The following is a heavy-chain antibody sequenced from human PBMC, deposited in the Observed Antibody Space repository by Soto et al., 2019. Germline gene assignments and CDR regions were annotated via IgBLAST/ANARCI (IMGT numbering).Heavy chain of an antibody. Sequence: PGGSLRLSCAASGFTFSSYAMSWVRRAPGKGLEWVSAISGSGGSTYYADSVKGRFTISRDNSKNTLYLQMNSLRAEDTAVYYCAKDTLATRQAYAFDIWGQGTMVTVSS. D-gene: IGHD5-12*01. CDR1: GFTFSSYA. CDR3: AKDTLATRQAYAFDI. J-gene: IGHJ3*02. V-gene: IGHV3-23*01. CDR2: ISGSGGST.